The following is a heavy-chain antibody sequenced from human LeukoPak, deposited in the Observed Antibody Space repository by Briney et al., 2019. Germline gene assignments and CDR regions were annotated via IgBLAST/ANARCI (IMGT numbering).Heavy chain of an antibody. V-gene: IGHV4-39*07. Sequence: SETLSLTCTVSGGSISSSSYYWGWIRQPPGKGLEWIGSIYYSGSTYYNPSLKSRVTISVDTSKNQFSLRLSSVNAADTAIYYCARERSDGEYVGETFDYWGQGTLVTVSS. J-gene: IGHJ4*02. CDR2: IYYSGST. CDR3: ARERSDGEYVGETFDY. CDR1: GGSISSSSYY. D-gene: IGHD4-17*01.